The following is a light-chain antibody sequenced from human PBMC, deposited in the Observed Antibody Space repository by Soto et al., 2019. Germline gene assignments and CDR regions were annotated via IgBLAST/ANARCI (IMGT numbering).Light chain of an antibody. J-gene: IGKJ4*01. Sequence: EIVLTQSPGTLSLSPGERATLSCRACQSVGSYLAWYQQKPGQAPRLLIYDASNRATGVPARFSGSRSGTDFTLTINSLQSEDFAVYYCQRYNNWPLTFGGGTKVDIK. CDR2: DAS. CDR1: QSVGSY. CDR3: QRYNNWPLT. V-gene: IGKV3-15*01.